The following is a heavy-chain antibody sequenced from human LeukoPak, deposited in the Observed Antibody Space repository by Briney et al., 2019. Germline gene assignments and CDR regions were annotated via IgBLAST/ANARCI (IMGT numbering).Heavy chain of an antibody. CDR3: ARHPQWLAVFDY. V-gene: IGHV4-39*01. D-gene: IGHD6-19*01. J-gene: IGHJ4*02. CDR2: IYYSGST. Sequence: SETLSPTCTVSGGSISSSSYYWGWIRQPPGKGLEWIGSIYYSGSTYYNPSLKSRVTISVDTSKNQFSLKLSSVTAADTAVYYCARHPQWLAVFDYWGQGTLVTVSS. CDR1: GGSISSSSYY.